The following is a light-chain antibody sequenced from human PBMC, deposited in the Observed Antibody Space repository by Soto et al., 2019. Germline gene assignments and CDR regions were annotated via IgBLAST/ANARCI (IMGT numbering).Light chain of an antibody. CDR1: QAITSW. Sequence: DIHVTQSPSSVSASVGDRVTITCRASQAITSWLAWYQQKPGKAPKRLIYAASSLQSGVPSRFSGSGSGTEFTLTISSLQPEDFATYYCLQHNSYPNTFGGGTKVEIK. CDR3: LQHNSYPNT. J-gene: IGKJ4*01. V-gene: IGKV1-17*03. CDR2: AAS.